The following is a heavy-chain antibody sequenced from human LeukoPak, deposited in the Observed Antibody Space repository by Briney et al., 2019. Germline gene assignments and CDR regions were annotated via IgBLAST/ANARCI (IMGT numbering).Heavy chain of an antibody. CDR1: GFTFDDYA. J-gene: IGHJ4*02. CDR2: ISWNSGSI. D-gene: IGHD1-20*01. V-gene: IGHV3-9*01. Sequence: GRSLRLSCAASGFTFDDYAMHWVRQAPGKGLEWVSGISWNSGSIGYADSVKGRFTISRDNAKNSLYLQMNSLRAEDTAVYYCAKPTGITGTTLPSPFDYWGQGTLVTVSS. CDR3: AKPTGITGTTLPSPFDY.